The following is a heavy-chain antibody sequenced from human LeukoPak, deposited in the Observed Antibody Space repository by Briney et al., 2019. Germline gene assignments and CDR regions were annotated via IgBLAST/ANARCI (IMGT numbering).Heavy chain of an antibody. CDR1: GGSISSYY. J-gene: IGHJ6*02. Sequence: SETLSLTCTVSGGSISSYYWSWIRQPPGKGLEWIGYIYYSGSTNYNPSLKSRVTMSVDTSKYQFSLKLGSVTAADTAVYYCARYGLAAAGTGYYYGMDVWGQGTTVTVSS. CDR3: ARYGLAAAGTGYYYGMDV. V-gene: IGHV4-59*01. D-gene: IGHD6-13*01. CDR2: IYYSGST.